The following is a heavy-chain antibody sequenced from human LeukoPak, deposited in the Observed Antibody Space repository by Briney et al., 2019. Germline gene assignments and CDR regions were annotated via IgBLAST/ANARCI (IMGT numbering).Heavy chain of an antibody. CDR1: GGTFSSYA. J-gene: IGHJ4*02. D-gene: IGHD3-22*01. V-gene: IGHV1-69*04. Sequence: SVKVSCKASGGTFSSYAISWVRQAPGQGLEWMGRIIPIFGIENYVQKLQGRVTITGDKSTSTAYMELSSLRSEDTAVYYCAREGYDSSGYHYFDYWGQGTLVTVSS. CDR2: IIPIFGIE. CDR3: AREGYDSSGYHYFDY.